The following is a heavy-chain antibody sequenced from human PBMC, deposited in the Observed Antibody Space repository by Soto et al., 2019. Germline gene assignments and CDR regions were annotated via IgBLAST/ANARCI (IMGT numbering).Heavy chain of an antibody. V-gene: IGHV3-30*18. CDR2: ISFDGSNK. Sequence: ESGGGVVQPGRSLRLSCAASGFTFSTYGMHWVRQAPGKGLEWVAVISFDGSNKNYADSLKGRFTISRDNAKNTLYLQMNSLRPEDTAVYYCAKVAVEKMIDYWGQGTLVTVSS. CDR1: GFTFSTYG. CDR3: AKVAVEKMIDY. J-gene: IGHJ4*02.